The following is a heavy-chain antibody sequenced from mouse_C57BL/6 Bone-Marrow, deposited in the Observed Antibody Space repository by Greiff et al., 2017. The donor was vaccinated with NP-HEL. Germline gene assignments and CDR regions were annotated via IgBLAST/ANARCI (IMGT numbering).Heavy chain of an antibody. J-gene: IGHJ3*01. Sequence: QVQLQQPGAELVKPGASVKMSCKASGYTFTSYWITWVKQRPGQGLEWIGDIYPGSGSTNYNEKFKGKATLTVDTSSSTAYMQISSLTSEDSAVYDCASSYDNYWLDYWGQGTLVTVSA. CDR1: GYTFTSYW. CDR2: IYPGSGST. CDR3: ASSYDNYWLDY. D-gene: IGHD2-1*01. V-gene: IGHV1-55*01.